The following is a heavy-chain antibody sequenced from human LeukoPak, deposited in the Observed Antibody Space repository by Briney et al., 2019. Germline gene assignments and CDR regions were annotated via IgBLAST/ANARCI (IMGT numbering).Heavy chain of an antibody. CDR2: ISGRSTTI. V-gene: IGHV3-48*01. Sequence: GGSLTLSCAASAFTFSDYSMNWVRQATGKGLEWVSYISGRSTTIYYADSVKGRFTISRDNAKNSMYLQMNSLRAEDTAVYYCARDRIKSGSYYFDYWGQGTLVTVSS. D-gene: IGHD1-26*01. CDR1: AFTFSDYS. J-gene: IGHJ4*02. CDR3: ARDRIKSGSYYFDY.